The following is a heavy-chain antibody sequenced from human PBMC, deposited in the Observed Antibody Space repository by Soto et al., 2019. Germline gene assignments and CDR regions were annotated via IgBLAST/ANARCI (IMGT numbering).Heavy chain of an antibody. V-gene: IGHV2-70*01. CDR1: GFSLSTSGMC. CDR3: ARTACRDGYNSGGYFDY. D-gene: IGHD5-12*01. CDR2: IDWDDDK. Sequence: SGPTLVNPTQTLTLTCTFSGFSLSTSGMCVSWIRQPPGKALEWLALIDWDDDKYYSTYLKTRLTISKDTSKNQVFLTMTNMDPVDTATYYCARTACRDGYNSGGYFDYWGHGTLVTVSS. J-gene: IGHJ4*01.